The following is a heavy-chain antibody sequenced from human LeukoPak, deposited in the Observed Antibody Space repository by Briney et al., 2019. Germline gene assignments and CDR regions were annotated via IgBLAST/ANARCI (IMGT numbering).Heavy chain of an antibody. CDR1: GGSFSGYY. V-gene: IGHV4-34*01. CDR3: ARRSRLTRYYDFWSGYYNIPHFDY. J-gene: IGHJ4*02. Sequence: PSETLSLTCAVYGGSFSGYYWSWIRQPPGKGLEWIGEINHSGSTNYNPSLKSRVTISVDTSKNQFSLKLSSVTAADTAVYYCARRSRLTRYYDFWSGYYNIPHFDYWGQGTLVTVSS. CDR2: INHSGST. D-gene: IGHD3-3*01.